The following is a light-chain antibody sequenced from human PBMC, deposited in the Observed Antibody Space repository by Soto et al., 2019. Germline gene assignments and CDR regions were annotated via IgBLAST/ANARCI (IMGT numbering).Light chain of an antibody. CDR3: QHYNPYSRP. J-gene: IGKJ1*01. Sequence: DLQMTQSPFTLTASVATRVASTCRASQSISSWLAWYQQKPGKAPKLLIYKASSLHSGVPSRFSGSGSGTEFTLTITSLQPDDFATYYCQHYNPYSRPFGQGTKVDI. CDR2: KAS. CDR1: QSISSW. V-gene: IGKV1-5*03.